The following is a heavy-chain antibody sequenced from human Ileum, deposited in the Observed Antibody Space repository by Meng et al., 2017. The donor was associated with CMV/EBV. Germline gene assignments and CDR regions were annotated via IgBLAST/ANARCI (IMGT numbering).Heavy chain of an antibody. J-gene: IGHJ4*02. Sequence: QWQLQESGPGLVKTSEPLSLTCYVSCGSISNYYWSWIRQPAGKGLEWIAHIYTSGTTNYNPSLKSRVTMSVDTSRNQFSLKLTSVTAADTAVYYCARNYGSGNWNFFHYWGQGTLVTVSS. D-gene: IGHD3-10*01. CDR3: ARNYGSGNWNFFHY. CDR1: CGSISNYY. CDR2: IYTSGTT. V-gene: IGHV4-4*07.